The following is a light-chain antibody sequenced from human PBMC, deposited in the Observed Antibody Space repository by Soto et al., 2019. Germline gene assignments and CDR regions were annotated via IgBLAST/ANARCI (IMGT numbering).Light chain of an antibody. V-gene: IGKV3D-11*01. Sequence: EIVLTQSPATLSLSPGERATLSCRASQGVSSYLAWYQQKPGQAPRLLIYGASNRATGIPARFSGSGPGTDFTLTISSLEPEDFAVYYCQQNNNWPRTFGQGTKVDI. CDR3: QQNNNWPRT. CDR1: QGVSSY. CDR2: GAS. J-gene: IGKJ1*01.